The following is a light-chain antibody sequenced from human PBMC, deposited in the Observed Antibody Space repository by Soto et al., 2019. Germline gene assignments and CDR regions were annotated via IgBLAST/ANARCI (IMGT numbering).Light chain of an antibody. CDR2: GAS. Sequence: EIVMTQSPATLSVSPGERATLSCRASQSVSSNLAWYQQKPGQAPRLLIYGASTRATGIPARFSGSGSGTDFTLTISSLQSEDFAVYYCQQYNNSPFTFRGGTKVEIK. J-gene: IGKJ4*01. V-gene: IGKV3-15*01. CDR3: QQYNNSPFT. CDR1: QSVSSN.